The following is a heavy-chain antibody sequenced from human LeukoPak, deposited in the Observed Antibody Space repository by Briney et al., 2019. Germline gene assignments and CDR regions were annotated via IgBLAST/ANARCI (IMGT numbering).Heavy chain of an antibody. CDR1: GVSISAYY. D-gene: IGHD4-17*01. V-gene: IGHV4-4*07. CDR3: ARDPTTVTTIFDS. CDR2: IYPGESIYASENT. J-gene: IGHJ4*02. Sequence: PSETLSLTCSVSGVSISAYYWSWIRQPAGKGLEWIGRIYPGESIYASENTNYNPSLKSRVCMSGDTSKNQVSLKLRSVTAADTAVYYCARDPTTVTTIFDSWGQGTLVTVSS.